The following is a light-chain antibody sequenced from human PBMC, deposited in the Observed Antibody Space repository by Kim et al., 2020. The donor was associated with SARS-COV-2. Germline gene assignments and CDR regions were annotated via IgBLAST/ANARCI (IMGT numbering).Light chain of an antibody. CDR1: RRNIRVGYE. V-gene: IGLV1-40*01. CDR3: QSYDSSLSGSGV. Sequence: RGTNSRKGRRRNIRVGYEVMGYQQITRKGAKLLIYGNRNRPAGVAERFSGSKSGTSAYLAITGLQAEDEADYYCQSYDSSLSGSGVFGTGTKVTVL. J-gene: IGLJ1*01. CDR2: GNR.